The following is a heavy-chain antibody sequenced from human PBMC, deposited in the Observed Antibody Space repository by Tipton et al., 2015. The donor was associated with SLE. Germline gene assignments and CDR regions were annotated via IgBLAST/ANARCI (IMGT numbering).Heavy chain of an antibody. D-gene: IGHD5-24*01. CDR3: ATDGGRYDGYKFDY. CDR2: ISTYNDNT. CDR1: GYTFTSYG. J-gene: IGHJ4*02. Sequence: QVQLVQSGAEVKKPGASVKVSCKASGYTFTSYGITWVRQAPGQGLEWMGWISTYNDNTNYAQKLRGRVTMTTDTSTRTAYMELRNLKSDDTAVYYCATDGGRYDGYKFDYWGQGTLVTVSS. V-gene: IGHV1-18*01.